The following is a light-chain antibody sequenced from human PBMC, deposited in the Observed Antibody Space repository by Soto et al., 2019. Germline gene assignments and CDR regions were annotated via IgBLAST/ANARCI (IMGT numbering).Light chain of an antibody. CDR1: SSDVGAYNY. CDR2: DVS. Sequence: QSVLTQPRSVSGSPGQSVTISCTGTSSDVGAYNYVSWYQQHPGKVPKLMIYDVSRRPSGVPDRFSGSKSRNTASLTISGLQADDEADYYCCSYAGSYTLVFGGGTKVTVL. V-gene: IGLV2-11*01. CDR3: CSYAGSYTLV. J-gene: IGLJ3*02.